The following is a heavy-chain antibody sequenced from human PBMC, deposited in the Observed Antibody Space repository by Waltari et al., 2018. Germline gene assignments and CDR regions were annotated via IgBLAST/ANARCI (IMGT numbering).Heavy chain of an antibody. Sequence: EVQLVESGGGLVQPGGSLRLSCAASGFTFSSYAMHWVRQAPGKGLEYVSAISSNGGSTYYANSVKGRFTISRDNSKNTLYLQMNSLRAEDTAVYYCAKDGDGMDVWGQGTTVTVSS. D-gene: IGHD3-3*01. V-gene: IGHV3-64*01. J-gene: IGHJ6*02. CDR2: ISSNGGST. CDR1: GFTFSSYA. CDR3: AKDGDGMDV.